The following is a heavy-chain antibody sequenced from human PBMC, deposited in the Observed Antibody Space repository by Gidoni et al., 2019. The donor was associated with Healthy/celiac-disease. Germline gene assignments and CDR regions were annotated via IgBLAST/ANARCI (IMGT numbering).Heavy chain of an antibody. V-gene: IGHV4-31*03. D-gene: IGHD3-16*01. Sequence: GLVKPSQTLSLTCTVSGGSISSGGYYWIWIRQHPRKGLEWIGYIYYSGRTYYNPSLKSRVTISVDTSKNQFSLKLSSVTAADTAVYYCARDLGVKNYYYGMDVWGKGTTVTVSA. J-gene: IGHJ6*04. CDR1: GGSISSGGYY. CDR2: IYYSGRT. CDR3: ARDLGVKNYYYGMDV.